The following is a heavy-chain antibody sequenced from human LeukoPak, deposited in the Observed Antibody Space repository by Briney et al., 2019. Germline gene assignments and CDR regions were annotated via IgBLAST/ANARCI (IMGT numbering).Heavy chain of an antibody. D-gene: IGHD5-12*01. CDR1: GFTFSSYE. CDR2: ISSSGSTI. J-gene: IGHJ4*02. V-gene: IGHV3-48*03. Sequence: GGSLRLSCAASGFTFSSYEMNWVRQAPGKGLEWVSYISSSGSTIYCADSVKGRFTISRDNAKNSLYLQMNCLRAEDTAVYYCASGGYDSSFDYWGQGTLVTVSS. CDR3: ASGGYDSSFDY.